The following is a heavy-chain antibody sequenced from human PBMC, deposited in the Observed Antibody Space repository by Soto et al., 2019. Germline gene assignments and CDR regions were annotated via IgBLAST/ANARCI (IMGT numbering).Heavy chain of an antibody. Sequence: LRLSCAASGFTFSSYAMSWVRQAPGKGLEWVSAISGSGGSTYYADSVKGRFTISRDNSKNTLYLQMNSLRAEDTAVYYCANCGSSSSYYYYGMDVWGQGTTVTVAS. J-gene: IGHJ6*02. V-gene: IGHV3-23*01. CDR2: ISGSGGST. D-gene: IGHD6-6*01. CDR3: ANCGSSSSYYYYGMDV. CDR1: GFTFSSYA.